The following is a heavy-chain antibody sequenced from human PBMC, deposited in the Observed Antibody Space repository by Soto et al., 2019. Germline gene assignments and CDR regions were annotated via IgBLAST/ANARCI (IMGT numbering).Heavy chain of an antibody. CDR1: GFTFSNHG. CDR2: IWNDGSIK. V-gene: IGHV3-33*01. J-gene: IGHJ4*02. D-gene: IGHD5-18*01. Sequence: QVQLVESGGGVVQPGRSLRLSCAVSGFTFSNHGMHWVRQAPGKGLEWVAVIWNDGSIKYYADSVKGRFTISRDNSKNTRYLQMNTLRGEDTAVYYCVTDGYSYGNGDYCGQGTLVTVSS. CDR3: VTDGYSYGNGDY.